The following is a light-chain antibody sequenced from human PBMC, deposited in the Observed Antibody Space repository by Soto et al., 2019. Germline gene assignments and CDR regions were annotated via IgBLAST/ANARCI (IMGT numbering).Light chain of an antibody. CDR3: QQYAASPPT. J-gene: IGKJ1*01. CDR1: QSISNNY. Sequence: IVLTQSPGPLSLSPGERATLSCRASQSISNNYLAWYQQTPGQSPRLLIYGASSRATGIPDRFSGSGPATDFTLTISRLEPEDCAVYYCQQYAASPPTVGQGTKVDI. V-gene: IGKV3-20*01. CDR2: GAS.